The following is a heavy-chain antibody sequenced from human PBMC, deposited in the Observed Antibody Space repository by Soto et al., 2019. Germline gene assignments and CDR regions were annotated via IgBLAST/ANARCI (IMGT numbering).Heavy chain of an antibody. J-gene: IGHJ5*02. Sequence: SVKVSCKASGGTFSSYAISWVRQAPGQGLEWMGGIIPIFGTANYAQKFQGRVTITADESTSTAYMELSSLRSEDTAVYYCARVGTTRAARLSNWFDPWGKGTLVTVS. D-gene: IGHD6-6*01. CDR1: GGTFSSYA. CDR2: IIPIFGTA. CDR3: ARVGTTRAARLSNWFDP. V-gene: IGHV1-69*13.